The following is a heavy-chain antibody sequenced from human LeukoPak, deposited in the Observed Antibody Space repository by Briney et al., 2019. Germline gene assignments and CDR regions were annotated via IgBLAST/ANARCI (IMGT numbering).Heavy chain of an antibody. Sequence: GGSLRLSCAASGFTFSSYSMNWVRQAPGKGLEWASCISSSSSTMYYADSVKGRFTISRDNAKNSLYLQMSSLRAEDTAVYYCAGGLSGYYDSSAVGDYWGQGTLVTVSS. CDR1: GFTFSSYS. V-gene: IGHV3-48*04. CDR3: AGGLSGYYDSSAVGDY. J-gene: IGHJ4*02. CDR2: ISSSSSTM. D-gene: IGHD3-22*01.